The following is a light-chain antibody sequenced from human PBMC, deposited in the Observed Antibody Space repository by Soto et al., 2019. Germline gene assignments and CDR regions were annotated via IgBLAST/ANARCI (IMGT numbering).Light chain of an antibody. CDR2: GAS. V-gene: IGKV3-15*01. CDR3: HQYASSFGT. Sequence: EIVMTQSPATLSVSPGERATLSCRASQSVSSDLAWYHQKPGQAPRLLIYGASTRATGIPARFSGSGSETNFALTISRLEPEDFALYYCHQYASSFGTFGQGTKVDIK. CDR1: QSVSSD. J-gene: IGKJ1*01.